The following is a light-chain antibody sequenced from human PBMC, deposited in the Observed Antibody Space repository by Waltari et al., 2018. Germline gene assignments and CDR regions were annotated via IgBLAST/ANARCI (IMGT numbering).Light chain of an antibody. J-gene: IGKJ1*01. Sequence: DIQMTQSPSTLSASIGDRVTITCRASQTISNWLAWYQQKQGKAPKLLIYKASTLESGVPSRFSGYGSGTEFTLTISSLQPDDFATYYCLHYNNYSWTFGQGTKVEIK. CDR2: KAS. V-gene: IGKV1-5*03. CDR3: LHYNNYSWT. CDR1: QTISNW.